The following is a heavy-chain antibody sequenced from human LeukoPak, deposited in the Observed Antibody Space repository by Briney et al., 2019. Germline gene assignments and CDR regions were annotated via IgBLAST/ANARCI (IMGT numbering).Heavy chain of an antibody. Sequence: GGSLRLSCAASGFTFSRYWMSWVRQAPGKGLEWVANMKQDGSEKYYVDSVKGRFTISRDNAKNSLYLQMNSLRAEDTAVYYCARSAGSSSWYEGYYFDYWGQGTLVTVSS. CDR2: MKQDGSEK. D-gene: IGHD6-13*01. CDR3: ARSAGSSSWYEGYYFDY. J-gene: IGHJ4*02. V-gene: IGHV3-7*01. CDR1: GFTFSRYW.